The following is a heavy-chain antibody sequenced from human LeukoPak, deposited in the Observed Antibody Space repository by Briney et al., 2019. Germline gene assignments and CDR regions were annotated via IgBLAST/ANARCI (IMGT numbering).Heavy chain of an antibody. CDR2: ISSSSSYI. CDR3: ARTTYDYVWGSYRSDPDY. CDR1: GFTFSSYS. Sequence: ESGGSLRLSCAASGFTFSSYSMNWVRQAPGKGLEWGSSISSSSSYIYYADSVKGRFTISRDNAKNSLYLQMNSLRAEDTAVYYCARTTYDYVWGSYRSDPDYWGQGTLVTVSS. J-gene: IGHJ4*02. D-gene: IGHD3-16*02. V-gene: IGHV3-21*01.